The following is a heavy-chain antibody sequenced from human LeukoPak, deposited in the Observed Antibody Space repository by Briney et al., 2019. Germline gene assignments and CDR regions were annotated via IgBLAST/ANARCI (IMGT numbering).Heavy chain of an antibody. Sequence: TSETLSLTCAVYGGSFSGYYWSWIRQPPGKGLEWIGEINHSGSTNYNPSLKSRVTISVDTSKNQFSLKLSSVTAADTAVYYCARGQLGDYDSSGYYCDAFDIWGQGTMVTVSS. V-gene: IGHV4-34*01. CDR1: GGSFSGYY. CDR2: INHSGST. CDR3: ARGQLGDYDSSGYYCDAFDI. D-gene: IGHD3-22*01. J-gene: IGHJ3*02.